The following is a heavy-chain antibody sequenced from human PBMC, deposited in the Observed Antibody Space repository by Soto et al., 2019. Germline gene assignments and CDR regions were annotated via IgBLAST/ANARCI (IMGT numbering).Heavy chain of an antibody. J-gene: IGHJ2*01. D-gene: IGHD3-10*02. Sequence: PPGQGLEWIVTFHYSGSTHYNPSLVSRVTISVETSKEQFSLRVNSVTAAGTAVYYCVSFFFQAEDGIRGVRAVSAFLLNRSSDL. V-gene: IGHV4-39*01. CDR2: FHYSGST. CDR3: VSFFFQAEDGIRGVRAVSAFLLNRSSDL.